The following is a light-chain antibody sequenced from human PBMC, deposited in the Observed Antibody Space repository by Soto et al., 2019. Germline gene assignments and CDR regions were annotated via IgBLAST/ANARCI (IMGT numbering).Light chain of an antibody. Sequence: DIQMTQSPSSLSASVGDRVTITCRTGQNIGTDLNWYQQKSGNAPNLLIYAASTLQSGVPSRFTGDGSVTHFTLTISSLQPEDFATYHCQQSYTTPLTFGGGTKVEI. J-gene: IGKJ4*01. CDR3: QQSYTTPLT. V-gene: IGKV1-39*01. CDR1: QNIGTD. CDR2: AAS.